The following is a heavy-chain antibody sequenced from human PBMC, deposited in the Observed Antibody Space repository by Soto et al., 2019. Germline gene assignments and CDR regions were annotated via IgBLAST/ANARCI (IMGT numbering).Heavy chain of an antibody. D-gene: IGHD4-17*01. CDR1: GYSFTTSG. CDR3: ARRLYGDYDY. J-gene: IGHJ4*02. Sequence: ASVKVSCKASGYSFTTSGITWVRQAPGQGLEWMGWISTYNGNTNYAQKLQDRVTLTTDTSTSTAYMELRSLRSDDTAVYYCARRLYGDYDYWGQGTLVTVSS. V-gene: IGHV1-18*01. CDR2: ISTYNGNT.